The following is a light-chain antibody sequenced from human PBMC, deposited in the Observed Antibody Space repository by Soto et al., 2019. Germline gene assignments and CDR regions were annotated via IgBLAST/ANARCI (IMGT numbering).Light chain of an antibody. V-gene: IGKV1-12*01. CDR2: AAS. J-gene: IGKJ2*01. CDR3: QQASSFPHT. Sequence: DIQMTQSPSSVSAPVGDRVTISCRASQDISKWLAWFQQKPGKAPKLLISAASTLQSGVPSRFSGAGSGTDFTLTIQSLQPDDIGTYYCQQASSFPHTFGQGTQVEIK. CDR1: QDISKW.